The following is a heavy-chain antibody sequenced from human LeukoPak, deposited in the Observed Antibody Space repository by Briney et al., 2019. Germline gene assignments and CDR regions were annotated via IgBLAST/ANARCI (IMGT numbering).Heavy chain of an antibody. D-gene: IGHD2-8*01. V-gene: IGHV3-11*01. CDR3: AAEVSPKVFDY. CDR2: ISSRGDVI. CDR1: GFKFSDYY. Sequence: PGGSLRLSCASSGFKFSDYYMSWIRKVQGKGLEWISYISSRGDVIYSVDSVKGRFTISRDNDKSLLYLQMNSLRADDTAVYFCAAEVSPKVFDYRGQGTLVTVSS. J-gene: IGHJ4*02.